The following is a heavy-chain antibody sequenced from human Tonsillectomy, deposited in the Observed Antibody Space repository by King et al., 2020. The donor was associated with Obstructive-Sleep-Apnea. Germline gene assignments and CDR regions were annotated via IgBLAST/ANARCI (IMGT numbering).Heavy chain of an antibody. Sequence: VQLQQWGAGLLKPSETLSLTCAVYGGSFSGYYWIWIRQPPGKGLEWMGEINHSGSPNYNPSLKSRVTISVDTSKNQFSLTLGSVTAADTAVYYCARERDSSGYWGQGTLVTVSS. CDR1: GGSFSGYY. V-gene: IGHV4-34*01. D-gene: IGHD6-19*01. CDR3: ARERDSSGY. J-gene: IGHJ4*02. CDR2: INHSGSP.